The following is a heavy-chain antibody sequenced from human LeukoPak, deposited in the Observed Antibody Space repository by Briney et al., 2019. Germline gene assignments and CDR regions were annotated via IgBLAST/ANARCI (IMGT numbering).Heavy chain of an antibody. CDR2: ISWNSGSI. V-gene: IGHV3-9*01. CDR1: GFTFDDYA. D-gene: IGHD7-27*01. CDR3: AKDISPLLGYYFDY. J-gene: IGHJ4*02. Sequence: GGSLRLSCAVSGFTFDDYAMHWVRQAPGKGLEWVSGISWNSGSIGYADSVKGRFTISRDNAKNSLYLQMNSLRAEDTALYYCAKDISPLLGYYFDYWGQGTLVTVSS.